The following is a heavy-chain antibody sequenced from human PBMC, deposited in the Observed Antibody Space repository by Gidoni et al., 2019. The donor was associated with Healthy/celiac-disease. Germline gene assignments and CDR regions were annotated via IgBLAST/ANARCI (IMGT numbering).Heavy chain of an antibody. CDR1: GFTFSSYG. Sequence: QVQLVESGGSVVQPGRSLRLSCAASGFTFSSYGMHWVRPAPGKGLEWVAVIWYDGSNKYYADSVKGRFTISRDNSKNTLYLQMNSLRAEDTAVYYCARDLGYSYYGMDVWGQGTTVTVSS. D-gene: IGHD5-18*01. V-gene: IGHV3-33*01. CDR2: IWYDGSNK. J-gene: IGHJ6*02. CDR3: ARDLGYSYYGMDV.